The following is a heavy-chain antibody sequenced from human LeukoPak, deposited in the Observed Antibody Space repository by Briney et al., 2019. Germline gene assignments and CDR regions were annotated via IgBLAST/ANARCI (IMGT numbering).Heavy chain of an antibody. CDR1: GGTFSSYA. CDR2: IIPIFGTA. J-gene: IGHJ5*02. V-gene: IGHV1-69*05. Sequence: ASVKVSCKASGGTFSSYAISWVRQAPGQGLEWMGRIIPIFGTANYAQKFQGRATITTDESTSTAYMELSSLRSEDTAVYYCAREAEMNWFDPWGQGTLVTVSS. CDR3: AREAEMNWFDP.